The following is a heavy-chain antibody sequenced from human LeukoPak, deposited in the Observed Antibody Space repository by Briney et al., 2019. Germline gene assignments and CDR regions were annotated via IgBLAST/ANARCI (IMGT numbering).Heavy chain of an antibody. J-gene: IGHJ3*02. CDR3: ARGFNYYDSSGYYYIDAFDI. Sequence: SETLSLTCTVSGGSISSYYWSWIRQPPGKGLEWIGYIYYSGSTNYNPSLKSRVTISVDTSKNQFSLKLSSVTAADTAVYYCARGFNYYDSSGYYYIDAFDIWAKGQWSPSLQ. D-gene: IGHD3-22*01. CDR1: GGSISSYY. CDR2: IYYSGST. V-gene: IGHV4-59*01.